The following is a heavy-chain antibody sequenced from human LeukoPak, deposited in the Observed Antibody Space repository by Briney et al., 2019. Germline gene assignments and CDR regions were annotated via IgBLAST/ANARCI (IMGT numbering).Heavy chain of an antibody. Sequence: ASVKVSCTTSGYTFTNYDINWVRQAAGQGLEWMGWMNPKSGDTGSAQRFQGRVIMTRDTSISTAYMELSSLRSEDTAVYYCARVWGAIDYWGQGTLVTVSS. J-gene: IGHJ4*02. V-gene: IGHV1-8*01. CDR3: ARVWGAIDY. CDR2: MNPKSGDT. D-gene: IGHD1-26*01. CDR1: GYTFTNYD.